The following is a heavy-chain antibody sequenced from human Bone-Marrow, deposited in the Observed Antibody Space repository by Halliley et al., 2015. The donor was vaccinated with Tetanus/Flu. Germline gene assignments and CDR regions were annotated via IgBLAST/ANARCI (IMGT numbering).Heavy chain of an antibody. CDR2: IYYSGST. Sequence: LRLSCTVSGDPISSYYWSWIRQPPGKGLEWIGYIYYSGSTNYNPSLKSRVTISVDTSKNQFSLKLSSVTAADTAVYYCARVSCSSNTCYYEMDVWGQGTTVTVSS. V-gene: IGHV4-59*01. CDR1: GDPISSYY. CDR3: ARVSCSSNTCYYEMDV. D-gene: IGHD2-2*01. J-gene: IGHJ6*02.